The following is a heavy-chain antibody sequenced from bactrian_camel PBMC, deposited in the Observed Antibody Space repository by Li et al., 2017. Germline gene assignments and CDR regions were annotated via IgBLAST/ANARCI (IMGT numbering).Heavy chain of an antibody. D-gene: IGHD2*01. V-gene: IGHV3S40*01. CDR2: IRSGSGST. CDR1: GFTFSSYA. Sequence: VQLVESGGVLVQPGGSLRLSCAASGFTFSSYAMSWVRQAPGKGLEWVSGIRSGSGSTYYADSVKGRATISRDNAKNTVTLQLNNLRTEDTAMYYCATEPYSGSLHSMGGLIFGFWGQGTQVTVS. CDR3: ATEPYSGSLHSMGGLIFGF. J-gene: IGHJ6*01.